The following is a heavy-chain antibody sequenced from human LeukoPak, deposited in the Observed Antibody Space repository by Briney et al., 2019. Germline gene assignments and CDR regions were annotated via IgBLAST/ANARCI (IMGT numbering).Heavy chain of an antibody. V-gene: IGHV4-39*01. CDR1: GASISSSSYY. J-gene: IGHJ4*02. Sequence: PSETVSLTCTVSGASISSSSYYWGWVRQPPGRGLEWSGSLYYSGSTYYNPSFKSRVTISADTSKNQFSLKVTSVTAADTAVYYCAGVTGFDYWGQGTLVTVSS. D-gene: IGHD5-18*01. CDR3: AGVTGFDY. CDR2: LYYSGST.